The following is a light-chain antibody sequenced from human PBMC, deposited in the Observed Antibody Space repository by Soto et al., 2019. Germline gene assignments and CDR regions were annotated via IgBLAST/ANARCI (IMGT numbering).Light chain of an antibody. CDR1: RPITSD. Sequence: DIQMTQSPPSLSASVGDRVTITCRASRPITSDLNWYQQSPGKAPRFLMSGSASFQGGVPSRFTGSGSGTEFTLTISSLQPEDFAVYYCQQGSNWPPGLTFGGGTKVEIK. CDR3: QQGSNWPPGLT. V-gene: IGKV1-39*01. J-gene: IGKJ4*01. CDR2: GSA.